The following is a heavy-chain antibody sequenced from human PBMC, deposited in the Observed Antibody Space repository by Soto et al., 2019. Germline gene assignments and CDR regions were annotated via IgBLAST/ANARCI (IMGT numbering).Heavy chain of an antibody. Sequence: GGSLRLSCAASGFTFSSYGMHWVRQAPGKGLEWVAVIWYDGSNKYYADSVKGRFTISRDNSKNTLYLQMNSLRAEDTAVYYCARDYTRMVYAIGAYWGQGTLVTVSS. D-gene: IGHD2-8*01. J-gene: IGHJ4*02. CDR2: IWYDGSNK. V-gene: IGHV3-33*01. CDR3: ARDYTRMVYAIGAY. CDR1: GFTFSSYG.